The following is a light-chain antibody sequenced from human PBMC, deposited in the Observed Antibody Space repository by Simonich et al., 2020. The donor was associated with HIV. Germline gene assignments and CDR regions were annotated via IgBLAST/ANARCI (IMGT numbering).Light chain of an antibody. Sequence: DIVMTQSPDSLAVSLGERATINCKSSQSVLYSSNNKNYLAWYQQKPRQPPNLLIYWASTRESGVPDRFSGSGSVTNFTLTISSLQAEDVALYYCQQYYSTPPTFGQGTKVNIK. CDR1: QSVLYSSNNKNY. CDR3: QQYYSTPPT. J-gene: IGKJ1*01. V-gene: IGKV4-1*01. CDR2: WAS.